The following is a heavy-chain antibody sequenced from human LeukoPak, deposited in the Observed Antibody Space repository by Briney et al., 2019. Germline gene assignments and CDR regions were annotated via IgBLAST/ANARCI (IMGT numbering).Heavy chain of an antibody. CDR1: GYTFTSYG. CDR2: ISAYNGNT. Sequence: ASVKVSCKPAGYTFTSYGIIWVREAPGQELEWIGWISAYNGNTNYAQKFQGRVTITADKSTSTAYMELSSLRSEDTAVYYCARASLYYYGSGSYYKYFQHWGQGTLVTVSS. D-gene: IGHD3-10*01. J-gene: IGHJ1*01. CDR3: ARASLYYYGSGSYYKYFQH. V-gene: IGHV1-18*01.